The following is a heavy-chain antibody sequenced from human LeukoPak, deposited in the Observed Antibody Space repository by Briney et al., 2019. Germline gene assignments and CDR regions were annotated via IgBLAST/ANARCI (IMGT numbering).Heavy chain of an antibody. CDR2: ISYDGSNK. V-gene: IGHV3-30*14. CDR1: GFTFSSYA. J-gene: IGHJ4*02. CDR3: AKDPFRARISAPDY. D-gene: IGHD6-6*01. Sequence: GSLRLSCAASGFTFSSYAMHWVRRAPGKGLEWVAVISYDGSNKYYADSVKGRFTISRDNSKNTLSLQMISLRAEDTAIYYCAKDPFRARISAPDYWGQGTLVTVSS.